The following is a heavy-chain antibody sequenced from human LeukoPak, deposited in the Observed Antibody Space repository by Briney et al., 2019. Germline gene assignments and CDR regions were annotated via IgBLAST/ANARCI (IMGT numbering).Heavy chain of an antibody. CDR2: FNPADSDT. Sequence: GDCLKISCKASGYIFTTYWIAWVRQLPGKGLEWMGIFNPADSDTRYSASFQGQVTISADKSISTAYLQWSSLKASDSAMYYCTRREDDTCYSDYWGQGTLVTVSS. V-gene: IGHV5-51*01. CDR3: TRREDDTCYSDY. CDR1: GYIFTTYW. J-gene: IGHJ4*02. D-gene: IGHD3-9*01.